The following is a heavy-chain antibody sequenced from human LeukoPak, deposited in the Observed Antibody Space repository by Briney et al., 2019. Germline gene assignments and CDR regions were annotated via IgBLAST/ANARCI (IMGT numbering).Heavy chain of an antibody. V-gene: IGHV3-20*04. CDR1: GFTFSSYA. Sequence: GGSLRLSCAASGFTFSSYAMSWVRQAPGKGLEWVSGINWNGGSTGYADSVKGRFTISRDNAKNSLYLQMNSLRAEDTALYYCARARSYDILTGSDYWGQGTLVTVSS. CDR2: INWNGGST. D-gene: IGHD3-9*01. J-gene: IGHJ4*02. CDR3: ARARSYDILTGSDY.